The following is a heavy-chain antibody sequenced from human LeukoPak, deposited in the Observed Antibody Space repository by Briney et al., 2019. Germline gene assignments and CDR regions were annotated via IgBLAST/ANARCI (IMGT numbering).Heavy chain of an antibody. CDR2: IFGGGGT. CDR3: AKGWGRYCSSTSCYTFDY. J-gene: IGHJ4*02. Sequence: GGSLRLSCAASGFTVSSNYMAWVRQPPGKGLEWVSVIFGGGGTYYAGSVRGRFTISRDNSQNTLFLQMNSLRAEDTAVYYCAKGWGRYCSSTSCYTFDYWGQGTLVTVSS. V-gene: IGHV3-53*01. CDR1: GFTVSSNY. D-gene: IGHD2-2*02.